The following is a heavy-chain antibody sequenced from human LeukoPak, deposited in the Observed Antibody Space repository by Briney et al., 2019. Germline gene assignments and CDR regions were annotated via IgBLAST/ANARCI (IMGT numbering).Heavy chain of an antibody. J-gene: IGHJ5*02. D-gene: IGHD3-10*01. CDR3: ARRVPGSGSYYYGLNNWFDP. CDR1: GGSISSSSYY. Sequence: SETLSLTCTVSGGSISSSSYYWGWIRQPPGKGLEWIGSIYYSGSTYYNPSLKSRVTISVDTSKNQFSLKLSSVTAADTAVYYCARRVPGSGSYYYGLNNWFDPWGQGTLVTVSS. V-gene: IGHV4-39*07. CDR2: IYYSGST.